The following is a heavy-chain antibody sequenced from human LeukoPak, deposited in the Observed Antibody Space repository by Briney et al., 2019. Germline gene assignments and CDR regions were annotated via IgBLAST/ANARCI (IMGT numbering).Heavy chain of an antibody. CDR3: ANGGYSSSWIYYYYMDV. D-gene: IGHD6-13*01. J-gene: IGHJ6*03. CDR1: GFTFSSYA. V-gene: IGHV3-23*01. Sequence: GGSLRLSCAASGFTFSSYAMSWARQAPGKGLEWVSAISGSGGSTYYADSVKGRFTISRDNSKNTLYLQMNSLRAEDTAVYYCANGGYSSSWIYYYYMDVWGKGTTVTVSS. CDR2: ISGSGGST.